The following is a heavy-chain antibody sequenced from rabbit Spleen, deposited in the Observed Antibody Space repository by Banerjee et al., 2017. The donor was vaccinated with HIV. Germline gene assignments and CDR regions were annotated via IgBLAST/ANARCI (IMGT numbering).Heavy chain of an antibody. V-gene: IGHV1S45*01. CDR2: IDVVKSGTT. D-gene: IGHD4-2*01. CDR1: GLDFSVNYW. Sequence: EQLVESGGGLVKPGASLTLTCKASGLDFSVNYWICWVRQAPGKGLEWIACIDVVKSGTTYYASWAKGRFTISSTSSTTVTLQMTSLTAADTATYFCARDAAGREDFSLWGPGTLVTVS. J-gene: IGHJ4*01. CDR3: ARDAAGREDFSL.